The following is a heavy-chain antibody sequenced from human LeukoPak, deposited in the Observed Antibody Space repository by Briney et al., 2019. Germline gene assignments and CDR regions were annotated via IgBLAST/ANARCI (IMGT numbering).Heavy chain of an antibody. J-gene: IGHJ6*02. CDR1: GYTFTGYY. Sequence: ASVKVSCKASGYTFTGYYIHWVRQAPGQGLEWMGWINPNSGGTNYAQKFQGRVTMTRDTSMSTAYMELSRLRSDDTAVYYCARDPPTWLYGDPIRGNYYYGMDVWGQGTTVTVSS. V-gene: IGHV1-2*02. CDR2: INPNSGGT. CDR3: ARDPPTWLYGDPIRGNYYYGMDV. D-gene: IGHD4-17*01.